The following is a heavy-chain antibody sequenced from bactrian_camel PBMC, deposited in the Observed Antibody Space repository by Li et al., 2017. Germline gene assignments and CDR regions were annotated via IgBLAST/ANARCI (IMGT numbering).Heavy chain of an antibody. V-gene: IGHV3S1*01. CDR2: MSSGGSMT. Sequence: HVQLVESGGGSVQAGGSLRLSCAASIYPSSVRCLGWFRQALGKEREGVARMSSGGSMTQYADSVKGRFTISIDNAANTVYLQMNSLQSTDTALYYCATNLRLASRRGDAFTTNWGQGTQVTVS. CDR3: ATNLRLASRRGDAFTTN. CDR1: IYPSSVRC. J-gene: IGHJ4*01. D-gene: IGHD1*01.